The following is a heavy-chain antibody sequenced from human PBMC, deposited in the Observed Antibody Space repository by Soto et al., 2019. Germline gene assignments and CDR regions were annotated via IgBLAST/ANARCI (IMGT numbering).Heavy chain of an antibody. D-gene: IGHD3-10*01. V-gene: IGHV5-51*01. CDR3: ARLWFRESPPSCLKYYYYYGMDV. CDR2: IYPGDSDT. Sequence: PGESLKITCKGSGYSFTSYWLGWVRQMPGKGLEWMGIIYPGDSDTRYSPSFQGQVTIAADKSISTAYLQWSSLKAPDSAMYYCARLWFRESPPSCLKYYYYYGMDVWGQGTTVTVSS. J-gene: IGHJ6*01. CDR1: GYSFTSYW.